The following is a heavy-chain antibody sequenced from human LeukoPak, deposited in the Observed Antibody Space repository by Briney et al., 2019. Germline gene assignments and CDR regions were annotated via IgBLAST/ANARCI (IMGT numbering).Heavy chain of an antibody. D-gene: IGHD3-22*01. CDR3: AKGRIVVVTYFDY. CDR1: GFIFSSYA. J-gene: IGHJ4*02. V-gene: IGHV3-23*01. CDR2: ISGSGGST. Sequence: GGSLRLSCAASGFIFSSYAMSWVRQAPGKGLEWVSAISGSGGSTYYADSVKGRFTISRDNSKNTLYLQMNSLRAEDTAVYYCAKGRIVVVTYFDYWGQGTLVTVSS.